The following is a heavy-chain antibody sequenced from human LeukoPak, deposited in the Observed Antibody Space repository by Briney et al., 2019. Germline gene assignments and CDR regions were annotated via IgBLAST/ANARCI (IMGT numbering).Heavy chain of an antibody. J-gene: IGHJ4*02. CDR2: IIPIFGTA. CDR1: GGTFSSYA. D-gene: IGHD6-19*01. CDR3: ARGTQWLDTDY. V-gene: IGHV1-69*05. Sequence: GASVKVSCKASGGTFSSYAISWVRQAPGQGIEWMGRIIPIFGTANYAQKFQGRVTITTDESTSTAYMELSSLRSEDTAVYYCARGTQWLDTDYWGQGTLVTVSS.